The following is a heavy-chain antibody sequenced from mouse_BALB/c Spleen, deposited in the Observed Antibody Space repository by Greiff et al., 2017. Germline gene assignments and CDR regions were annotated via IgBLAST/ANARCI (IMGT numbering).Heavy chain of an antibody. CDR2: ISYDGSN. D-gene: IGHD2-3*01. J-gene: IGHJ4*01. CDR1: GYSITSGYY. Sequence: EVKLVESGPGLVKPSQSLSLTCSVTGYSITSGYYWNWIRQFPGNKLEWMGYISYDGSNNYNPSLKNRISITRDTSKNQFFLKLNSVTTEDTATYHCARDDGYYEGYAMDYWGQGTSVTVSS. V-gene: IGHV3-6*02. CDR3: ARDDGYYEGYAMDY.